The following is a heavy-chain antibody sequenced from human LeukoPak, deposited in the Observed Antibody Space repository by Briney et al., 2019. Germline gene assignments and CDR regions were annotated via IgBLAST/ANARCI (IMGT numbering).Heavy chain of an antibody. CDR3: ASNREYCGGDCYSYDAFDI. Sequence: GASVKVSCKASGYTFTGYYMHWVRQAPGQGLEWMGWINPNSGGTNYAQKFQGRVTMTRDTSISTAYMELSRLRSDDTAVYYCASNREYCGGDCYSYDAFDIWGQGTMVTVSS. D-gene: IGHD2-21*01. V-gene: IGHV1-2*02. J-gene: IGHJ3*02. CDR1: GYTFTGYY. CDR2: INPNSGGT.